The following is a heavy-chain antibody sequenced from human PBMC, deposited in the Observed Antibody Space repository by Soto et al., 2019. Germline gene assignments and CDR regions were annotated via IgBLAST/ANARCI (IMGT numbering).Heavy chain of an antibody. V-gene: IGHV1-69*08. Sequence: VQLLQSGAEVKKPGSSVQVSCQASGGTFSRYSITWVRQAPGHGLEWIGKIIPIFGIASYAQKIQGRVTITAEESTSTAYMELSSLRSDDTAVYYCAREDRDRETGLVPAAIDGMDVWGQGTTVTVSS. CDR2: IIPIFGIA. J-gene: IGHJ6*02. D-gene: IGHD2-2*01. CDR3: AREDRDRETGLVPAAIDGMDV. CDR1: GGTFSRYS.